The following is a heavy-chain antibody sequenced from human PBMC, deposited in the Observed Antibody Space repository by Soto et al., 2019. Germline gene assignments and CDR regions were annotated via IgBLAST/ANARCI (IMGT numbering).Heavy chain of an antibody. V-gene: IGHV3-23*01. D-gene: IGHD1-26*01. CDR2: ISGSGGGT. CDR1: GFPSNRYA. CDR3: ARESGRAVPNFFDN. J-gene: IGHJ4*02. Sequence: VGYLGLSRGVSGFPSNRYAVSWVRQAPGKGLEWVSSISGSGGGTYYADSVKGRFAISRDNSNNTLYLHMNTVRADDTATYFCARESGRAVPNFFDNWGLGILVTVSS.